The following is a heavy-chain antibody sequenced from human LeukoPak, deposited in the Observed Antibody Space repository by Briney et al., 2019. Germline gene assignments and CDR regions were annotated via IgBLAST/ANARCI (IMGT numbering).Heavy chain of an antibody. CDR3: VGHSDY. Sequence: GGSLRLSCVASGFTLSSSWMSWVRQAPGKGLEWVANIRQDGNDEYYVDSVKGRFTISRDNAKNSLYLQMNSLRAEDTAVYYCVGHSDYWGQGTLVTVSS. D-gene: IGHD3-16*01. CDR2: IRQDGNDE. V-gene: IGHV3-7*01. CDR1: GFTLSSSW. J-gene: IGHJ4*02.